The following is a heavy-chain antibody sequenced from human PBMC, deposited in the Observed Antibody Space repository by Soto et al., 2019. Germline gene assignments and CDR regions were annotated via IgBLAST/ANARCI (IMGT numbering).Heavy chain of an antibody. D-gene: IGHD6-13*01. Sequence: EVQLVESGGDLIQPGESLRLSCAASGFSVGNNYINWDRQAPGKGLEWVSVIYNSGSTFYADSVKGRFTISRDKSKNTVYLQMNSLRAEDTAVYYCPREPVGRSSWYFDSWGQGTLVTVSS. J-gene: IGHJ4*02. CDR2: IYNSGST. V-gene: IGHV3-53*01. CDR3: PREPVGRSSWYFDS. CDR1: GFSVGNNY.